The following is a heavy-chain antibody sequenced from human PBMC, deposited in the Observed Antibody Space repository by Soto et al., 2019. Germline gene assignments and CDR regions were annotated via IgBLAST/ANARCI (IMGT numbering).Heavy chain of an antibody. D-gene: IGHD1-26*01. CDR1: GGTFSSYD. CDR3: AREGFSGSYYDF. V-gene: IGHV1-69*06. Sequence: QVQLVQSGTEVKKPGSSVKVSCKASGGTFSSYDISWVRQVPGQGLEWMGGIIPFSGTANYAQKFQGRVTITADKSTSTAYMELSSLRSEDTAVYYCAREGFSGSYYDFWGHGTLVNVSS. J-gene: IGHJ4*01. CDR2: IIPFSGTA.